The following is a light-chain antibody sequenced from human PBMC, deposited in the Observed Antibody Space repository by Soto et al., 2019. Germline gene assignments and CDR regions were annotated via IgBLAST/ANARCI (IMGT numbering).Light chain of an antibody. Sequence: QSALTQPASVSGSPGPSITISCTGTTSDVGGYNYVSWYQQHPGKAPKLMIYEVSNRPSGISNRFSGSKSGNTASLTISGLQAEDEADYYCGSYATSSYVFGTGTKVTVL. CDR3: GSYATSSYV. J-gene: IGLJ1*01. V-gene: IGLV2-14*01. CDR1: TSDVGGYNY. CDR2: EVS.